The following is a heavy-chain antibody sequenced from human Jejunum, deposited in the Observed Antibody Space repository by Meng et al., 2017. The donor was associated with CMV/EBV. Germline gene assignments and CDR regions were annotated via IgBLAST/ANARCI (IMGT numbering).Heavy chain of an antibody. D-gene: IGHD1-26*01. CDR3: APGFRSWSGSYSS. Sequence: QVHLQQWGAGLLKPSETLSLTCGVYGAPFSGYWSWVRQPPGKGLEWIGDITHSGSTNYNVSLKSRVTISIDTSKNQFSLKLSSVTATDTAVYYCAPGFRSWSGSYSSWGQGTLVTVSS. CDR2: ITHSGST. J-gene: IGHJ4*02. V-gene: IGHV4-34*01. CDR1: GAPFSGY.